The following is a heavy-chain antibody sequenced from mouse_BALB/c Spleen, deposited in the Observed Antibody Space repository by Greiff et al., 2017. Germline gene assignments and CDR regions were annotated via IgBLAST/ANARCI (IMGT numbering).Heavy chain of an antibody. Sequence: EVQLQESGPSLVKPSQTLSLTCSVTGDSITSGYWNWIRKFPGNKLEYMGYISYSGSTYYNPSLKSRISITRDTSKNQYYLQLNSVTTEDTATYYCAKEEVRQGDYYAMDYWGQGTSVTVSS. J-gene: IGHJ4*01. CDR3: AKEEVRQGDYYAMDY. CDR2: ISYSGST. D-gene: IGHD2-14*01. V-gene: IGHV3-8*02. CDR1: GDSITSGY.